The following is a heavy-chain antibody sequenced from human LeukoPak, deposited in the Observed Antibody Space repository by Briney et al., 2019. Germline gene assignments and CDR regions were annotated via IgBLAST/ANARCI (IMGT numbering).Heavy chain of an antibody. D-gene: IGHD1-1*01. V-gene: IGHV1-18*01. J-gene: IGHJ4*02. CDR3: ARAPGLEPVTRVDY. CDR2: ISAYNGNT. CDR1: GYTFTSYG. Sequence: ASVKVSCKASGYTFTSYGISWVRQAPGQGLEWMGWISAYNGNTNHAQKLQGRVTMTTDTSTSTAYMELRSLRSDDTAVYYCARAPGLEPVTRVDYWGQGTLVTVSS.